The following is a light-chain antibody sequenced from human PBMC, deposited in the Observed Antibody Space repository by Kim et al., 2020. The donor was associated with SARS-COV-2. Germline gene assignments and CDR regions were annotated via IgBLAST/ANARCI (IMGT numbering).Light chain of an antibody. CDR3: QAWDSSTWV. Sequence: SLSQGQTASITCSGDRLGDKYSCWYQQKPGQSPVLVIYQDSKRPSGIPERFSGSNSGNTATLTIGGTQAMDEADYYCQAWDSSTWVFGGGTQLTVL. V-gene: IGLV3-1*01. CDR1: RLGDKY. J-gene: IGLJ3*02. CDR2: QDS.